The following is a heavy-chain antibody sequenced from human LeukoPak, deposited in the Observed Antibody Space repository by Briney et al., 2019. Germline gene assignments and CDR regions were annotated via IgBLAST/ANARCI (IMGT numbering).Heavy chain of an antibody. CDR2: ISESSSHT. CDR1: GFTFSGYS. Sequence: GGSLTLSCEASGFTFSGYSMNWVRQAPGKGLEWVSYISESSSHTYNADSVKGRFTISRDNAKNSLYLQMNSLRAEDTAVYYCAKDSSGMPDYWGQGALVTVSS. D-gene: IGHD1-14*01. CDR3: AKDSSGMPDY. V-gene: IGHV3-21*06. J-gene: IGHJ4*02.